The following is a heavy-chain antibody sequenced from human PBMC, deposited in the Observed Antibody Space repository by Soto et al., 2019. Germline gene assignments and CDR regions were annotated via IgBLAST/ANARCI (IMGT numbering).Heavy chain of an antibody. CDR2: IYWDDDK. D-gene: IGHD5-12*01. V-gene: IGHV2-5*02. Sequence: QIALKESGPSLVKPTQTLTLTCTFSGFSLSTNGVGVAWIRQPPGKALECLALIYWDDDKRYSPSLKSRLTITQDTSKSQVVLTMTNMDPVDTAAYYCAHRNIVASGPYAFAIWGQGTMVTVSS. CDR1: GFSLSTNGVG. J-gene: IGHJ3*02. CDR3: AHRNIVASGPYAFAI.